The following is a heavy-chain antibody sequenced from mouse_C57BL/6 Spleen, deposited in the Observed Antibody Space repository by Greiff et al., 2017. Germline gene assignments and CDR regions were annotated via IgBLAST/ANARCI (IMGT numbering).Heavy chain of an antibody. J-gene: IGHJ2*01. V-gene: IGHV1-42*01. Sequence: EVKLVESGPELVKPGASVKISCKASGYSFTGYYMNWVKQSPEKSLEWIGEINPSTGGTTYNQKFKAKATLTVDKSSSTAYMQLKSLTSEDSAVYYCARFYYGNLYFDYWGQGTTLTVSS. CDR1: GYSFTGYY. CDR3: ARFYYGNLYFDY. CDR2: INPSTGGT. D-gene: IGHD2-1*01.